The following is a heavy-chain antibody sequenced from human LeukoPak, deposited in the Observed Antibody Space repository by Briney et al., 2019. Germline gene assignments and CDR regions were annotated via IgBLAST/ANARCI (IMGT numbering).Heavy chain of an antibody. J-gene: IGHJ4*02. D-gene: IGHD3-22*01. CDR3: VRLRRNSDTSGFYYYYDF. Sequence: GSLRLSCLASGYTFSSYSINWVRQAPGKGLEWVSSISVRSNYIYYADSVRGRFRISRDDARDSLYLQMNSLRAEDTAVYYCVRLRRNSDTSGFYYYYDFWGQGTLVTVSS. CDR1: GYTFSSYS. V-gene: IGHV3-21*01. CDR2: ISVRSNYI.